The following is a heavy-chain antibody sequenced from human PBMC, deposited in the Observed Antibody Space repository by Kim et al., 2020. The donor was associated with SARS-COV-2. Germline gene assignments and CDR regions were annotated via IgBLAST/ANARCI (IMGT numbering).Heavy chain of an antibody. J-gene: IGHJ5*02. D-gene: IGHD2-2*01. V-gene: IGHV3-21*01. CDR3: AGDGSSTSWGNWFDP. Sequence: AGSGKGRFTISRDKAKNPLYLQMKGLRAEDTAVYYCAGDGSSTSWGNWFDPWGQGTLVTVSS.